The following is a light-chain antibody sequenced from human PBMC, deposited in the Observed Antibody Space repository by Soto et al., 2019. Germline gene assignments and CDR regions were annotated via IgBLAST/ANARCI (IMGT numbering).Light chain of an antibody. Sequence: QAVVTQPPSASGTPGQRVTISCSGSSSNIGSNYVYWYQQLPGTAPKLLIYRNNQRPSGVPDRFSGSKSGTSASLAISGLRSEDEADYYCAAWDDSQSADYVSGTGTKLTVL. CDR3: AAWDDSQSADYV. J-gene: IGLJ1*01. CDR2: RNN. V-gene: IGLV1-47*01. CDR1: SSNIGSNY.